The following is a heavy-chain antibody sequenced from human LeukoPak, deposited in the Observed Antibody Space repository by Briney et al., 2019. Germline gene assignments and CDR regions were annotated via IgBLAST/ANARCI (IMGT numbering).Heavy chain of an antibody. CDR2: ISSSGSTI. CDR1: GFTFSDYY. CDR3: ARASRDGYNYDY. D-gene: IGHD5-24*01. V-gene: IGHV3-11*01. J-gene: IGHJ4*02. Sequence: GGSLRLSCAASGFTFSDYYMSWIRQAPGKGLEWVSYISSSGSTIYYADSVKGRFTISRDNAKNSLFLQMNSLGAEDTAVYYCARASRDGYNYDYWGQGTLVTVSS.